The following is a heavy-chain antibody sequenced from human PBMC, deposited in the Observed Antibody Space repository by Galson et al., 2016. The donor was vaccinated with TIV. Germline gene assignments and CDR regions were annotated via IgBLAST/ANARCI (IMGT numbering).Heavy chain of an antibody. V-gene: IGHV3-23*01. J-gene: IGHJ4*02. CDR2: ISGSGVST. CDR1: GFTFSSYA. Sequence: SLRLSCAVSGFTFSSYAMSWVRQAPGKRLEWVSGISGSGVSTYYLDSVKGRFAISRDNSKNTLYLQMNSLRAEDTAVYYCAKADDDYPPGDYYFDFWGQGTLVTVSS. CDR3: AKADDDYPPGDYYFDF. D-gene: IGHD3-16*01.